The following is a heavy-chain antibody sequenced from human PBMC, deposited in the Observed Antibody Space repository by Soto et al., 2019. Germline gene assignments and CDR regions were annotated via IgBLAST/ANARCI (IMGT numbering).Heavy chain of an antibody. Sequence: GGSLRLSCAASGFTFSSYGMHWVRQAPGKGLEWVAVIWYDGSNKYYADSVKGRFTISRDNSKNTLYLQMNSLRAEDTAVYYCARGRDIVVVPAANWFDPWGQGTLVTVSS. D-gene: IGHD2-2*01. CDR2: IWYDGSNK. J-gene: IGHJ5*02. CDR3: ARGRDIVVVPAANWFDP. V-gene: IGHV3-33*01. CDR1: GFTFSSYG.